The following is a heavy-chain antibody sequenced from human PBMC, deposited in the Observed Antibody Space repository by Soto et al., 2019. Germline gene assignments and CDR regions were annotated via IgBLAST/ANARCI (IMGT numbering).Heavy chain of an antibody. CDR2: VSGSGDGT. J-gene: IGHJ4*02. V-gene: IGHV3-23*01. CDR1: GFDFRTYA. D-gene: IGHD3-16*01. CDR3: AKDRAFGFNPLDY. Sequence: PGGSQRLSSTASGFDFRTYAMTWVRQAPGKGLEWVASVSGSGDGTYYANSVKGRFTISRDNSKNTLFLQMTSLTADDTAVYYCAKDRAFGFNPLDYWGQGTLVTVSS.